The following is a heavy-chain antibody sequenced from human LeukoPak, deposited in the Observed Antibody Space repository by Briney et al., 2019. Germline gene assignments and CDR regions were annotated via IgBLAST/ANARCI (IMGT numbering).Heavy chain of an antibody. Sequence: SETLSLTCTVSGGSISSYYWSWIRRPPGKGLEWIGYIYYSGSTNYNPSLKSRVTISVDTSKNQFSLKLSSVTAADTAVYYCAGIRYYYGSGSYPSPYYYYYGMDVWGQGTTVTVSS. J-gene: IGHJ6*02. CDR1: GGSISSYY. V-gene: IGHV4-59*01. CDR2: IYYSGST. D-gene: IGHD3-10*01. CDR3: AGIRYYYGSGSYPSPYYYYYGMDV.